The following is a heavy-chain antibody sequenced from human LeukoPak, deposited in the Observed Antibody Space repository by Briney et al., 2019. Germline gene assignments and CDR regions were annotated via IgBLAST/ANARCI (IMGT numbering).Heavy chain of an antibody. V-gene: IGHV4-30-2*01. Sequence: PSETLSLTCAVSGGSISSGGYSWSWIRQPPGKGLGWIGYIYHSGSTYYNPSLKSRVTISVDRSKNQFSLKLSSVTAADTAVYYCARVIGSWYFDYWGQGTLVTVSS. CDR3: ARVIGSWYFDY. J-gene: IGHJ4*02. CDR2: IYHSGST. D-gene: IGHD6-13*01. CDR1: GGSISSGGYS.